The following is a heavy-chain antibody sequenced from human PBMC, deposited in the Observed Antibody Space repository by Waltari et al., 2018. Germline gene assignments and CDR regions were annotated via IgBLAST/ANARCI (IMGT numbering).Heavy chain of an antibody. CDR2: IITIFGST. Sequence: QVQLVQSGAEVKKAGSSVKVSCNASGGTFNKYAISWVRQATGQGLEWRGGIITIFGSTTYAQRFQGRVTITADAYTGKAYVVLSSLTSEDTAVYYCATVSHWKPCWGQGTLVTVSS. D-gene: IGHD1-1*01. CDR1: GGTFNKYA. V-gene: IGHV1-69*01. CDR3: ATVSHWKPC. J-gene: IGHJ4*02.